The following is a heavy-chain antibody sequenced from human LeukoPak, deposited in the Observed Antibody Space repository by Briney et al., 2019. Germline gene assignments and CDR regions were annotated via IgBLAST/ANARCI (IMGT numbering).Heavy chain of an antibody. CDR2: ISAYNGNT. CDR1: GYTFTSYG. D-gene: IGHD3-10*01. Sequence: GASVKVSCKASGYTFTSYGISWVRQAPGQGLEWMGWISAYNGNTNYAQKLQGRVTMTTDTSTSTAYMELRSLRSGDTAVYYCARDRTMVRGATVGYWGQGTLVTVSS. CDR3: ARDRTMVRGATVGY. V-gene: IGHV1-18*01. J-gene: IGHJ4*02.